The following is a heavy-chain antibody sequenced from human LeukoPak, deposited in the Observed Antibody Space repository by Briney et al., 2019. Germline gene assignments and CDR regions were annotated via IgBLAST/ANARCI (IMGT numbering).Heavy chain of an antibody. CDR1: GGSISSGNYC. CDR3: AREQVVPNRIDY. Sequence: SETLSLTCTVSGGSISSGNYCWSWLRQSAGKGLEWIGRISISGTTNYNRSLKSRVTILLDTSKNHFSLKLTSVTAADTALYFCAREQVVPNRIDYWGQGTQVTVSS. J-gene: IGHJ4*02. D-gene: IGHD6-6*01. CDR2: ISISGTT. V-gene: IGHV4-61*02.